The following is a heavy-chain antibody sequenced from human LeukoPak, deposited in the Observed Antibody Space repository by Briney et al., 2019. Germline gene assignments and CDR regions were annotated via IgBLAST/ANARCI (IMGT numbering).Heavy chain of an antibody. D-gene: IGHD2-15*01. V-gene: IGHV3-21*01. CDR2: ITSYSSYI. CDR1: GFTFSSYS. Sequence: GGALALSRAASGFTFSSYSMKWVRPAPGKGLEWVSSITSYSSYIYYADSVKGRFTISRDNAKNSLYLQMNSLRAEDTAVYYCAGTPASGYWGQGTLVTVSS. CDR3: AGTPASGY. J-gene: IGHJ4*02.